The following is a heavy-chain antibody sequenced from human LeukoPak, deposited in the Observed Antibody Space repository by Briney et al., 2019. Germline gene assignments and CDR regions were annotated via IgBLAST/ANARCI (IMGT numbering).Heavy chain of an antibody. CDR1: GGSISNSY. J-gene: IGHJ4*02. D-gene: IGHD3-22*01. Sequence: SETLSLTCTVSGGSISNSYWSWIRRPPGKGVEWLGYIYYRGNTKYNPSLKSRVTISVDTSKNQFSLKLSSVTAADTAVYYCARGPYYDSRGNYRASDSWGQGTLVTVSS. CDR2: IYYRGNT. CDR3: ARGPYYDSRGNYRASDS. V-gene: IGHV4-59*01.